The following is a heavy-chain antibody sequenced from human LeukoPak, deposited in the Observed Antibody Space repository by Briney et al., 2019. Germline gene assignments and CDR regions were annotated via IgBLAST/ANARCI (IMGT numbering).Heavy chain of an antibody. CDR1: GYTFTGYY. J-gene: IGHJ3*02. CDR3: ARDRNSGSSLDI. Sequence: ASVTVSCKASGYTFTGYYIHWVRQAPGQGLEWMGWIYPYSGDTNYAQNVQGRVTMTRDTSISTAYMELSSLKSDDTAVYYCARDRNSGSSLDIWGQGTMLTVSS. V-gene: IGHV1-2*02. D-gene: IGHD6-6*01. CDR2: IYPYSGDT.